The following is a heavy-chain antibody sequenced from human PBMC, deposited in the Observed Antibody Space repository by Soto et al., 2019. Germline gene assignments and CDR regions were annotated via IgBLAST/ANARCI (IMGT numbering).Heavy chain of an antibody. CDR3: AAAQDIVVVPAARADYYYYYGMEV. D-gene: IGHD2-2*01. CDR2: IVVGSGNT. J-gene: IGHJ6*02. CDR1: GFTFTSSA. V-gene: IGHV1-58*01. Sequence: SVKVSCKASGFTFTSSAVQWVRQARGQRLEWIGWIVVGSGNTNYAQKFQERVTITRDMSTSTAYMELSSLRSEDTAVYYCAAAQDIVVVPAARADYYYYYGMEVWGQGTSVTVSS.